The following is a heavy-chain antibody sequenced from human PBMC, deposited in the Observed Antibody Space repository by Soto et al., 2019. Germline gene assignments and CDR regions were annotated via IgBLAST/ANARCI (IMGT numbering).Heavy chain of an antibody. CDR3: ARSPIYDFWSGYRDY. Sequence: ASVKVSCKASGYTFTSYAMHWVRQAPGQRLERMGWINAGNGNTKYSQKFQGRVTITRDTSASTAYMELSSLRSEDTAVYYCARSPIYDFWSGYRDYWGQGTLVTVSS. J-gene: IGHJ4*02. CDR2: INAGNGNT. CDR1: GYTFTSYA. V-gene: IGHV1-3*01. D-gene: IGHD3-3*01.